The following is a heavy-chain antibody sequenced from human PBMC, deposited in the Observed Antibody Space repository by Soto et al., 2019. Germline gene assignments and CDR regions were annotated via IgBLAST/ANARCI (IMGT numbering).Heavy chain of an antibody. D-gene: IGHD6-6*01. CDR3: ASGGEADREYYYGMDV. CDR2: IYPGDSDT. CDR1: GYSFPSYW. V-gene: IGHV5-51*01. Sequence: DSLKISCKGSGYSFPSYWIGWVRQMPGKGLEWMGIIYPGDSDTRYSPSFQGQVTISADKSISTAYLQWSSLKASDTAMYYCASGGEADREYYYGMDVWGQGTTVTVSS. J-gene: IGHJ6*02.